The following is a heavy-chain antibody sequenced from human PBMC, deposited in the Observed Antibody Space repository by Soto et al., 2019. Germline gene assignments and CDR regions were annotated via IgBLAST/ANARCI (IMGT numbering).Heavy chain of an antibody. D-gene: IGHD7-27*01. V-gene: IGHV4-34*01. Sequence: QVQLQQWGAGLLKPSETLSLTCAVYGGSFSGYYWSWIRQPPGKGLEWIGEINHSGSTNYNPSLKSRVTISVDTPKNQFSLKLSSVTAADTAVYYCARAGESRGMDGWGQGATVTVSS. CDR3: ARAGESRGMDG. CDR2: INHSGST. CDR1: GGSFSGYY. J-gene: IGHJ6*02.